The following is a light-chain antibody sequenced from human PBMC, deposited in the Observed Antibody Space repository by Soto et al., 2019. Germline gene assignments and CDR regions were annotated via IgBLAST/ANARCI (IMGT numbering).Light chain of an antibody. CDR3: SSHAGIINVV. CDR2: EVT. Sequence: QSALTQPPSASGSPGQSVTISCTGTSSDVGGYNSVSWYQQHPGKAPKLIIYEVTKRPSGVPDRFSGSKSGNTASLTVSGLQAEDEVDYYCSSHAGIINVVFGGGTKLTVL. CDR1: SSDVGGYNS. V-gene: IGLV2-8*01. J-gene: IGLJ3*02.